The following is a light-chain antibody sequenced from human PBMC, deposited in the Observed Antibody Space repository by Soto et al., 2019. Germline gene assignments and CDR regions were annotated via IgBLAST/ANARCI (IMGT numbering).Light chain of an antibody. CDR1: SSDVGGYNY. CDR3: SSYSRSSTYV. V-gene: IGLV2-14*01. CDR2: EVS. J-gene: IGLJ1*01. Sequence: QSALTQPASVSGSPGQSITISCTGTSSDVGGYNYVSWYQQHPGKAPKLIIFEVSNRPAGVSNRFSGSKSDNTASLTISGRQAEDEADYHCSSYSRSSTYVFGTGTKLTVL.